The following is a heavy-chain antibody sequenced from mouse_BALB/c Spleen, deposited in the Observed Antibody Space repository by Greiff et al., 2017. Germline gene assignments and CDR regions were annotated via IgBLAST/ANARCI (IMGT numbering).Heavy chain of an antibody. J-gene: IGHJ3*01. CDR3: AREQLGLAWFAY. CDR1: GYSITSGYY. V-gene: IGHV3-6*02. Sequence: EVKLMESGPGLVKPSQSLSLTCSVTGYSITSGYYWNWIRQFPGNKLEWMGYISYDGSNNYNPSLKNRISITRDTSKNQFFLKLNSVTTEDTATYYCAREQLGLAWFAYWGQGTLVTVSA. D-gene: IGHD3-1*01. CDR2: ISYDGSN.